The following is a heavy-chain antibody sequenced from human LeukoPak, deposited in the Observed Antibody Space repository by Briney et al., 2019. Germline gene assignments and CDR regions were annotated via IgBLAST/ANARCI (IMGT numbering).Heavy chain of an antibody. D-gene: IGHD1-26*01. CDR3: ARLSGSYFAYDY. J-gene: IGHJ4*02. CDR2: IYYSGST. V-gene: IGHV4-39*01. Sequence: SETLSLTCTVSGGSISSSSYYWGWIRQPPGKGLEWIGKIYYSGSTYYNSSLKSRVTISVDTSKNQFSLNLSSVTAADTAVYYCARLSGSYFAYDYWGQGTLVTVSS. CDR1: GGSISSSSYY.